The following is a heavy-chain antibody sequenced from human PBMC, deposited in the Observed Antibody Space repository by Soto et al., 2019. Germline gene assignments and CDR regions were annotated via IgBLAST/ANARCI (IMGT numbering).Heavy chain of an antibody. CDR1: GGSIISTNYY. CDR2: IYYTGGM. Sequence: QVQLQESGPGLVKPSETLSLICAVSGGSIISTNYYWSWIRQHPGKGLEWIGYIYYTGGMYSNPSLTSRLTISVDTSKSHFSLRLSSVTAADTAVYFCARASYFRPSGSYYFVSWGQGTLVTVSS. D-gene: IGHD3-10*01. V-gene: IGHV4-31*11. CDR3: ARASYFRPSGSYYFVS. J-gene: IGHJ4*02.